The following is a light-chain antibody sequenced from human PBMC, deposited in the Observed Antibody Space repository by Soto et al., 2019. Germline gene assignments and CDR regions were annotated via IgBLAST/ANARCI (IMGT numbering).Light chain of an antibody. CDR1: QSIRAY. Sequence: ILMTQSPATLSLSPGERATLSCRASQSIRAYLAWYQQKPGQAPRLLIHDASNRAPATPARFSGSGSGTDFTPPISSLEPEDFAIYYCQQRSNWPPITFGQGTRLEIK. V-gene: IGKV3-11*01. CDR2: DAS. J-gene: IGKJ5*01. CDR3: QQRSNWPPIT.